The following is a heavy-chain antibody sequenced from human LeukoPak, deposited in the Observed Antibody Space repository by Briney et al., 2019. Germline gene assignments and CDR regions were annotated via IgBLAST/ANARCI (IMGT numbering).Heavy chain of an antibody. Sequence: PGTSLRLSCVASGFTFTNYAMSWVRQAPGKGLEWVSAITGSDGSSYCADSVKGRFTISRDNSKNTLYLQVNSLRAEDTAVYYCAKWGDYDILTGYYVPDYWGQGTLVTVSS. CDR3: AKWGDYDILTGYYVPDY. D-gene: IGHD3-9*01. V-gene: IGHV3-23*01. CDR1: GFTFTNYA. J-gene: IGHJ4*02. CDR2: ITGSDGSS.